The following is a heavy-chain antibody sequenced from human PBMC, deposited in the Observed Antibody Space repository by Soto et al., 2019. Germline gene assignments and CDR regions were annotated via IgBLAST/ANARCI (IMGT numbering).Heavy chain of an antibody. CDR1: GGSISNAAYS. V-gene: IGHV4-30-2*01. CDR3: ARERGGYGLFDS. J-gene: IGHJ4*02. CDR2: IYPSGMP. D-gene: IGHD5-18*01. Sequence: SETLSLTCTVSGGSISNAAYSWSWIRQPPGKGLEWIGYIYPSGMPFYNPSLRSLVTISIDRSNDQFSLNLKSVAAADTAVYYCARERGGYGLFDSWGQGTLVTVSS.